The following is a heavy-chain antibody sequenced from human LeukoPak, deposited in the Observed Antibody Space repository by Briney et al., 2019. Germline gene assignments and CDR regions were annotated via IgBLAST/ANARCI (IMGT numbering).Heavy chain of an antibody. V-gene: IGHV3-30-3*01. J-gene: IGHJ5*02. CDR2: ISSDGSSV. D-gene: IGHD2/OR15-2a*01. CDR3: ARGEYSNSPTPNSWFDP. CDR1: RSTFNKHA. Sequence: GRSLRLSCAASRSTFNKHAVHWVGQAPGKGLEWVALISSDGSSVYHADSVKGRFTVSRDNSKNTLYLQMDSLRGEDTAVYYCARGEYSNSPTPNSWFDPWGQGTLFTVSS.